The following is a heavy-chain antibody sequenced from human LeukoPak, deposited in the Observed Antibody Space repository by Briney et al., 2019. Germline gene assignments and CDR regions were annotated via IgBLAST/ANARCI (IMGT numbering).Heavy chain of an antibody. Sequence: PGGSLRLSCAASGFSFSGYSFHWVRQAPGKGLEWVSYITTDSSMIYPADSVKGRFTISRDNAKNSLYLQMNSLRAEDTAVYYCARVRGWHFDHWGQGTLVTVSS. V-gene: IGHV3-48*01. D-gene: IGHD6-19*01. CDR1: GFSFSGYS. J-gene: IGHJ4*02. CDR3: ARVRGWHFDH. CDR2: ITTDSSMI.